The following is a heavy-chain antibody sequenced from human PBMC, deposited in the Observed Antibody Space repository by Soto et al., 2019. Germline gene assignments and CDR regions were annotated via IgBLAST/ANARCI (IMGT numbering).Heavy chain of an antibody. CDR1: GGSLSSGGHY. V-gene: IGHV4-31*03. D-gene: IGHD3-22*01. J-gene: IGHJ4*02. Sequence: QVQLQESGPELVKPSQTLTLTCTVSGGSLSSGGHYWTWIRQLPGKGLEWIGFIYYSGTTFYNPALQSRVGMSVDTSKYHFSLKLSSVTAADTAVYCCASDRSGSKIDQWGQGTLVTVSS. CDR3: ASDRSGSKIDQ. CDR2: IYYSGTT.